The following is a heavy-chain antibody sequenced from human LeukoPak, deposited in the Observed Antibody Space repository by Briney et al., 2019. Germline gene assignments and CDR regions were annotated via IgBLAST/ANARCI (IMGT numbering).Heavy chain of an antibody. V-gene: IGHV1-18*01. CDR3: ARDTLPLKTELDAFDI. Sequence: ASVKVSCKASGYTFTSYGISWVRQAPGQGLEWMGWISAYNGNTNYAKKLQGRVTMTTATSTSTAYMELRSLRSDDTDVYYCARDTLPLKTELDAFDIWGQGTMVTVSS. D-gene: IGHD1-26*01. J-gene: IGHJ3*02. CDR1: GYTFTSYG. CDR2: ISAYNGNT.